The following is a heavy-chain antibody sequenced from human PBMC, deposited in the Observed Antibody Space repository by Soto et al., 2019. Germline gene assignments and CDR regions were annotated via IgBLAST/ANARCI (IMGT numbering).Heavy chain of an antibody. CDR1: GDNFKKNV. Sequence: ASVKVSCKTSGDNFKKNVFTWVRQAPGQWLEWMVGTIPALGKTHYKEQCQGRVTITVDDATRTLYMEVRDLTSEDTAIYYCARGPFRPSAMDVWGQGTTVTSP. V-gene: IGHV1-69*10. D-gene: IGHD3-10*01. CDR2: TIPALGKT. CDR3: ARGPFRPSAMDV. J-gene: IGHJ6*02.